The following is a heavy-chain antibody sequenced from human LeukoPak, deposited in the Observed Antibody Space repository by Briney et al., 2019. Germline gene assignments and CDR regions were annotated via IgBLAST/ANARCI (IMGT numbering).Heavy chain of an antibody. V-gene: IGHV3-21*04. CDR3: AKDYRGSDPMFDY. CDR1: GFTFIRHS. CDR2: ISSDSSHI. J-gene: IGHJ4*02. D-gene: IGHD3-10*01. Sequence: PGRCLRLSFAAFGFTFIRHSISWVRQAPGKRLEWVLSISSDSSHIYYADSMKGRFTVSRDNAKNSLFLQMKSLRAEDTAVYHCAKDYRGSDPMFDYGGQGTLVTVS.